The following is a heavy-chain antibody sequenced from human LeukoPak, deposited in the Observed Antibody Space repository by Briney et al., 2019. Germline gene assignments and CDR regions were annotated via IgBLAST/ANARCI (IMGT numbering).Heavy chain of an antibody. CDR3: ARERAYSSSSNYYYYGMDV. D-gene: IGHD6-6*01. CDR1: GYTFTGYY. Sequence: ASVKVSCKASGYTFTGYYMHWVRQAPGQGLEWMGWINPNSGGTSYAQKFQGRVTMTRDTSISTAYMELSRLRSDDTAVYYCARERAYSSSSNYYYYGMDVWGQGTTVTVSS. J-gene: IGHJ6*02. V-gene: IGHV1-2*02. CDR2: INPNSGGT.